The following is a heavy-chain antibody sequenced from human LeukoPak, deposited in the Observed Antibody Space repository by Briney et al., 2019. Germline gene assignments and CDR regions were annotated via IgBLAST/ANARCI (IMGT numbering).Heavy chain of an antibody. CDR3: ARDRGLDY. J-gene: IGHJ4*02. CDR1: AFTFSNYA. CDR2: ISYDGSNK. V-gene: IGHV3-30-3*01. Sequence: QPGGSLRLSCAASAFTFSNYATHWVRQAPGKGLEWVAVISYDGSNKYYADSVRGRFTISRDNSKNTLYLQMNSLRAEDTALYFCARDRGLDYWGQGTLVTVSS.